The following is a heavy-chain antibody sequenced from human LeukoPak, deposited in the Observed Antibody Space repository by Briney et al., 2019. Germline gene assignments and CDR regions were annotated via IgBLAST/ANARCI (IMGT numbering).Heavy chain of an antibody. D-gene: IGHD5-12*01. Sequence: GGSLRLSCAASGFNFSDSYMSWIRQTPGKGLEWLSHISSSSGHTNYADSVKGRFTISRDNAKNSLYLQMNSLRAHDTATYYCARLNGGYGSTGGFDPWGQGTLVTVSS. CDR1: GFNFSDSY. CDR3: ARLNGGYGSTGGFDP. J-gene: IGHJ5*02. V-gene: IGHV3-11*06. CDR2: ISSSSGHT.